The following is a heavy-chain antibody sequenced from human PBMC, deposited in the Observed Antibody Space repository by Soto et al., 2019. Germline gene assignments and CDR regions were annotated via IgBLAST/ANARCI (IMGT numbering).Heavy chain of an antibody. CDR1: GYTYTEYP. CDR2: INVGNGNA. V-gene: IGHV1-3*01. Sequence: QVQLVQSGAEVKKPGASVKVSCKTSGYTYTEYPIHWVRQAPGQGLEWVGWINVGNGNAKYSQKFQGRVTMTRDTSASTVYMELSSLGSEDTGVYYCTSSSEKRSWGQGTLVTVSS. J-gene: IGHJ5*02. CDR3: TSSSEKRS.